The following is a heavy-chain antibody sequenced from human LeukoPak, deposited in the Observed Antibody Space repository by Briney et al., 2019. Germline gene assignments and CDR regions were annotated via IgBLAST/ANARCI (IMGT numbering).Heavy chain of an antibody. CDR3: AKTPQWLVDYFDY. V-gene: IGHV3-23*01. D-gene: IGHD6-19*01. J-gene: IGHJ4*02. Sequence: GGSLRLSCAASGFTFSSYAMSWVRQAPGKGLEWVSAISGSGGSTYYADSVKGRFTISRDNSKNTLYLQMNSLRAKDTAVYYCAKTPQWLVDYFDYWGQGTLVTVSS. CDR2: ISGSGGST. CDR1: GFTFSSYA.